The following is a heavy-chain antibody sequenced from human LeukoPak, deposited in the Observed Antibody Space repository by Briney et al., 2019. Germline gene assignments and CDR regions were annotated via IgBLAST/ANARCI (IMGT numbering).Heavy chain of an antibody. Sequence: GGSLRLSCAASGFTLTSYWMNWVRQAPGKGLEWVANIKQDGSERYYVDSVKGRFTISRDNAKNSLYLQMNSLRAEDTDVYYCAGSGWQVYFDYWGQGTLVTVSS. D-gene: IGHD6-19*01. V-gene: IGHV3-7*01. J-gene: IGHJ4*02. CDR2: IKQDGSER. CDR1: GFTLTSYW. CDR3: AGSGWQVYFDY.